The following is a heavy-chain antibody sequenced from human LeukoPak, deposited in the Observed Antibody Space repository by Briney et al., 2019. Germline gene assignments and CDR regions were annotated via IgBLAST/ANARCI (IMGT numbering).Heavy chain of an antibody. V-gene: IGHV5-51*01. D-gene: IGHD1-7*01. Sequence: GESLKISCKGSGYSFTSYWIGWVRQMPGKGLEWMGIIYPGDSDTRYSPSFQGQVTISADKSISTAYLQWSSLKASDTAMYYCARLGRYNWDYEGVYFDYWGQGTLVTVSS. CDR2: IYPGDSDT. CDR1: GYSFTSYW. CDR3: ARLGRYNWDYEGVYFDY. J-gene: IGHJ4*02.